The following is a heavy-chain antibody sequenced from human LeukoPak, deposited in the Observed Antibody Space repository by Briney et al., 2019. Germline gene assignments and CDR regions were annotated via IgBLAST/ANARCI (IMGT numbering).Heavy chain of an antibody. Sequence: GGSLRLSCAASGFTVSSNYMSWVHQAPGKGLEWVSLIYSGGSTYYADSVKGRFTISRDNSKNTLYLQMNSLRAEDTAVYYCARCPVDYYYGMDVWGQGTTVTVSS. D-gene: IGHD2-21*01. J-gene: IGHJ6*02. CDR3: ARCPVDYYYGMDV. V-gene: IGHV3-53*01. CDR1: GFTVSSNY. CDR2: IYSGGST.